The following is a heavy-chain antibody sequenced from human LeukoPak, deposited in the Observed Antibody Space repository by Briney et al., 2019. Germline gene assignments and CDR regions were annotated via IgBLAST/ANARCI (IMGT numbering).Heavy chain of an antibody. Sequence: GGSLRLSCAASGFTFSSSWMHWVRQAPGKGLVWVSRIKSEGGSTSYADSVEGRFTISRDNAKNTLYLQMNSLRAEDTAVYYCARDAPPVAWGQGALVTVSS. V-gene: IGHV3-74*01. J-gene: IGHJ4*02. CDR2: IKSEGGST. CDR3: ARDAPPVA. CDR1: GFTFSSSW.